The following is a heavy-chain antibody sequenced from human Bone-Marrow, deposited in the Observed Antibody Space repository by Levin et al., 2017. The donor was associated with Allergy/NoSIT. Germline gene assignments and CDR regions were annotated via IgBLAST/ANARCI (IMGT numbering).Heavy chain of an antibody. CDR3: TPYNKIEGDYGGPVDAFDI. J-gene: IGHJ3*02. D-gene: IGHD4-23*01. CDR1: GFTFSNAW. V-gene: IGHV3-15*01. CDR2: IKRKSDDGTR. Sequence: GESLKISCAASGFTFSNAWMNWVRQAPGKGLEWVGHIKRKSDDGTRDYAAPVKGRFTISSDDSKNMLYLQMNSLKTEDTAVYYSTPYNKIEGDYGGPVDAFDIWGQGTMVIVSS.